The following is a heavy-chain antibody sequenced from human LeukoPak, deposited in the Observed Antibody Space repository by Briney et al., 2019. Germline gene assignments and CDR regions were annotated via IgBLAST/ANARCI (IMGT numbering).Heavy chain of an antibody. V-gene: IGHV1-18*01. CDR1: GGTFSSYA. J-gene: IGHJ6*03. Sequence: ASVTVSCTASGGTFSSYAISWVRQAPGQGLEWMGWISAYNGNTNYAQKLQGRVTMTTDTSTGTAYMELRSLRSDDTAVYYCARHNYDFWSGYFNYYYYYMDVWGKGTTVTVSS. CDR2: ISAYNGNT. CDR3: ARHNYDFWSGYFNYYYYYMDV. D-gene: IGHD3-3*01.